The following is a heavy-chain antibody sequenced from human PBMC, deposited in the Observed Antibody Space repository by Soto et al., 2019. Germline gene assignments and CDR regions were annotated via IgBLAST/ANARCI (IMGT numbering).Heavy chain of an antibody. J-gene: IGHJ4*02. D-gene: IGHD5-18*01. V-gene: IGHV4-59*08. CDR2: IYYSGRT. CDR3: ARRYGSGFDY. Sequence: QVQLQESGPGLVKPSETLSLTCTVSGGSISSYYWSWIRQPPGKGLEWIGYIYYSGRTNYNPSRKSRVTISVDTSKNQFSLKLSSVTAADTAVYYCARRYGSGFDYWGQGTLVTVSS. CDR1: GGSISSYY.